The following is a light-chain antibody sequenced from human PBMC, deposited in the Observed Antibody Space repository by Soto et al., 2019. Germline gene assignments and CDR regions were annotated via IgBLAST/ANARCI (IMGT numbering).Light chain of an antibody. CDR3: SSYTSSSTYV. J-gene: IGLJ1*01. CDR1: SSDVGGYNY. V-gene: IGLV2-14*01. CDR2: EVS. Sequence: QSVLTQPASVSGSRGQSITISCTGTSSDVGGYNYVSWYQQHPGKAPKLMIYEVSTRPSGVSNRFSGSKSGNTASLTISGLQAEDESDYYCSSYTSSSTYVFGTGTKVTVL.